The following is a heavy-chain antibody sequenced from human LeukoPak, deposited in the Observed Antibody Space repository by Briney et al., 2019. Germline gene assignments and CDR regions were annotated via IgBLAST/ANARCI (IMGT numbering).Heavy chain of an antibody. CDR3: ARGYCTTTSCYIDY. V-gene: IGHV3-30*04. J-gene: IGHJ4*02. CDR1: GFTFSNYA. D-gene: IGHD2-2*02. CDR2: MSHDGINK. Sequence: GGSLRLSCAASGFTFSNYAFHWVRQAPGKGLEWVAVMSHDGINKYYRDSAKGRFTISRDISKSTLYLQMNSLRAEDTAVYYCARGYCTTTSCYIDYWGQGSLVTASS.